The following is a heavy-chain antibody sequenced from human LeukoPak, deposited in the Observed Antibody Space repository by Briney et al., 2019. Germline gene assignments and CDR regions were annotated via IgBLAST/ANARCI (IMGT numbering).Heavy chain of an antibody. CDR2: ISGSGGYT. CDR3: AKNTPLLVYYYMDV. V-gene: IGHV3-23*01. Sequence: PGGSLRLSCAASGFTFSRNGMRWVRQAPGKGLEWVSGISGSGGYTNYADSVKGRFTISRDNSKNTLYLQMNSLRAEDTAVYYCAKNTPLLVYYYMDVWGKGTTVTVSS. D-gene: IGHD3-10*01. J-gene: IGHJ6*03. CDR1: GFTFSRNG.